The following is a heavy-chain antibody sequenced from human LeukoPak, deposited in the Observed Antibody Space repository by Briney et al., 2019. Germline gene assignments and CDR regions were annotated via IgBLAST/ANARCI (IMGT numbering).Heavy chain of an antibody. Sequence: PSETLSLTWAVSGVSIVSNYWWNWVRQSPGKGLEWIGQIHHSGSTIYNPSLKSRVTISVDKSRSQLSLKVDSVTAADSAVYYCARDCSGDGCYSRTLAIWGQGTMVIVSS. J-gene: IGHJ3*02. CDR1: GVSIVSNYW. V-gene: IGHV4-4*02. CDR3: ARDCSGDGCYSRTLAI. D-gene: IGHD2-15*01. CDR2: IHHSGST.